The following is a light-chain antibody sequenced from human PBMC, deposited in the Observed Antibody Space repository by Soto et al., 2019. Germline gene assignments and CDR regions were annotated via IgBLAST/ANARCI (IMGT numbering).Light chain of an antibody. Sequence: DVVMTQSPLSLPVTLGQPASISCRSSQSLVYSDGNTYLSWFQQRPGQSPRRLICKVSNRDSGVPDRLSGSRSGTDFTLKISRVEAEDFVVYYCMQGTHWPYTFGQGTKLEI. CDR1: QSLVYSDGNTY. J-gene: IGKJ2*01. CDR2: KVS. CDR3: MQGTHWPYT. V-gene: IGKV2-30*01.